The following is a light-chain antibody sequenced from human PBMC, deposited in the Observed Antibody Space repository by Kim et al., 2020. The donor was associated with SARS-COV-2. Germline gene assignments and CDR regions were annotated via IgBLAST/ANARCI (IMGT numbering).Light chain of an antibody. CDR3: QKNNSAPFA. J-gene: IGKJ3*01. V-gene: IGKV1-27*01. CDR2: AAG. Sequence: DIQMTQSPSSLSASVGDRVTISCRASQGITNYLAWYQQKPGTVPKLLIYAAGTVPSGVPSRFSGSGSGTDFTLTISSLQPEDVATYYCQKNNSAPFAFGPGTKVDIK. CDR1: QGITNY.